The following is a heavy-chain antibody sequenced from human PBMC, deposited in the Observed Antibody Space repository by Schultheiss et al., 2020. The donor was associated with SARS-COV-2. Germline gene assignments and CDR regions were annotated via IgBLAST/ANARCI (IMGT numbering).Heavy chain of an antibody. D-gene: IGHD6-6*01. CDR3: AKDFETSTTSSRPISYAMDV. V-gene: IGHV3-9*01. Sequence: SLKISCAASGFMFVDYAMHWVRQAPGKGLEWVSGINWNGGRIGYADSVKGRFTISRDNSQNILYLQMNSLRVEDTAVYYCAKDFETSTTSSRPISYAMDVWGQGTTVTVSS. CDR2: INWNGGRI. CDR1: GFMFVDYA. J-gene: IGHJ6*02.